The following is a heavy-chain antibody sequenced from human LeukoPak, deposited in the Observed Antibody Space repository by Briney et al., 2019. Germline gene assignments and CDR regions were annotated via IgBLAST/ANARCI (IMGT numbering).Heavy chain of an antibody. CDR1: GFTFSSYA. CDR2: INSDGSST. CDR3: AREYYDYVWGSYRYFDWFDP. J-gene: IGHJ5*02. Sequence: GGSLRLSCAASGFTFSSYAMSWVRQAPGKGLVWVSRINSDGSSTSYADSVKGRFTISRDNAKNTLYLQMNSLRAEDTAVYYCAREYYDYVWGSYRYFDWFDPWGQGTLVTVSS. V-gene: IGHV3-74*01. D-gene: IGHD3-16*02.